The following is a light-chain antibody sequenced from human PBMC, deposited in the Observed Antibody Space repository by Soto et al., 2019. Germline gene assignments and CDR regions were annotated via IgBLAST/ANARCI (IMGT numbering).Light chain of an antibody. V-gene: IGLV2-14*03. CDR1: SSDVGGYNY. CDR3: KSYTSSSTRV. J-gene: IGLJ1*01. Sequence: QSVLTQPASVSGSPGQSITISRTGTSSDVGGYNYVSWYPHHPGKAPKLMIYDVTYRPSGVSNRFSGSKSGNTASLTISGLQAEDEADYYCKSYTSSSTRVFGTGNKVPVL. CDR2: DVT.